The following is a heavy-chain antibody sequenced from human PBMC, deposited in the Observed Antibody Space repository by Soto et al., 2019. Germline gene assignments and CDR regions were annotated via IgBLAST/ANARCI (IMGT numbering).Heavy chain of an antibody. CDR1: GFSFSDYH. Sequence: GGSLRLSCAASGFSFSDYHMSWIRQAPGKGLEWVSYISSSSSYRNYADSVKGRFTISRDNAKNTLYLQMNSLRAEDTAVYYCARSLKPSRMYCFSPSCLFLGLDDWVQGTLVTVSS. D-gene: IGHD2-2*01. V-gene: IGHV3-11*06. CDR3: ARSLKPSRMYCFSPSCLFLGLDD. CDR2: ISSSSSYR. J-gene: IGHJ4*02.